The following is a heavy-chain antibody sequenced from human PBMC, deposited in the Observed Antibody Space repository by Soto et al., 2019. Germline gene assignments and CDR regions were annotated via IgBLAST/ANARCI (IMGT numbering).Heavy chain of an antibody. J-gene: IGHJ4*02. CDR1: GYTFTNYG. V-gene: IGHV1-18*04. D-gene: IGHD2-15*01. Sequence: ASVKVSCKASGYTFTNYGITWVRQAPGQGLKWMGWISAYNGDTNYAQKFQGRVIMTTDTSTTAAYMELRSLRSDDTAVYYCARGPAGGLRGGVSYWGQGTLVTVSS. CDR2: ISAYNGDT. CDR3: ARGPAGGLRGGVSY.